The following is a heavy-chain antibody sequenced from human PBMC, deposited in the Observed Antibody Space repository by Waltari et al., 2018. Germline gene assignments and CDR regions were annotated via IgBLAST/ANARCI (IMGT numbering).Heavy chain of an antibody. CDR2: INAGDGNT. Sequence: QVQLVQSGAEVKKPGASGKISCKASGHTFNRFAIPWVRPAPGQRLEWMGWINAGDGNTKYSQEFQGRVTITRDTSARTAYMELSGLRSEDMAIYFCARDGRELATPQLNYYYYYMDVWGRGTTVTVSS. D-gene: IGHD3-10*01. CDR1: GHTFNRFA. V-gene: IGHV1-3*03. CDR3: ARDGRELATPQLNYYYYYMDV. J-gene: IGHJ6*03.